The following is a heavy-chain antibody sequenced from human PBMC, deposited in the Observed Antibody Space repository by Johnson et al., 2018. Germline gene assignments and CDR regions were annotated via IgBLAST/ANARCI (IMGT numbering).Heavy chain of an antibody. CDR1: GGSMSSHY. CDR2: IYYSGST. J-gene: IGHJ3*02. Sequence: QESGPGLVKASETLSLTCTVSGGSMSSHYWSWIRQPPGKGLEWIGYIYYSGSTNYNPSLKSRVTISVDTSKNRFSLRPSSVTAAATAVYYCAGGEDYVWGSYRYGAFDIWGQGAMVTVSS. V-gene: IGHV4-59*11. D-gene: IGHD3-16*02. CDR3: AGGEDYVWGSYRYGAFDI.